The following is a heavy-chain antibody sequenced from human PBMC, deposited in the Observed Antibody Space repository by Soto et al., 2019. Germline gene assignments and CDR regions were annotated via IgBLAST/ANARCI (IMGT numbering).Heavy chain of an antibody. CDR2: INHSGST. CDR3: ARAASAGYYYYYMDV. V-gene: IGHV4-34*01. D-gene: IGHD6-13*01. CDR1: GGCFSGYY. Sequence: PSETLSLTCAVCGGCFSGYYWSWISKPPGKGLEWIGEINHSGSTNYNPSLKSRVTISVDTSKNQFSLKLSSVTAADTAVYYCARAASAGYYYYYMDVWGKGTTVTVSS. J-gene: IGHJ6*03.